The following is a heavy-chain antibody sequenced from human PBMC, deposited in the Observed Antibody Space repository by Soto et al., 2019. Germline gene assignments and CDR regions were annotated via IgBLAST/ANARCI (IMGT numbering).Heavy chain of an antibody. D-gene: IGHD2-15*01. V-gene: IGHV1-18*01. CDR2: ISTYDGNT. J-gene: IGHJ4*02. CDR1: GYSFTIYG. Sequence: VASVKVSCKASGYSFTIYGLTWVRQAPGQGPEWMGWISTYDGNTNYAQNFQGRVSMARDTSTSTAYMELRSLRSDDTAVYYCARDRGRSCIGGTCPFDYWGQGTQVTVSS. CDR3: ARDRGRSCIGGTCPFDY.